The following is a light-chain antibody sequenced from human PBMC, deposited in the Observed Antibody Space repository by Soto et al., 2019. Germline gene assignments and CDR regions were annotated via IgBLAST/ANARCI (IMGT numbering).Light chain of an antibody. CDR3: MQALQTPPT. J-gene: IGKJ2*01. CDR2: LGS. V-gene: IGKV2-28*01. Sequence: DIVTTQSPLSLPVTPGEPASISCRSSQSLLHSNGYNYLDWYLQKPGQSPQLLIYLGSNRASGVPDRFSGSGSGTEFTLKISSVEAEDVGVYYCMQALQTPPTFGQGTKLEIK. CDR1: QSLLHSNGYNY.